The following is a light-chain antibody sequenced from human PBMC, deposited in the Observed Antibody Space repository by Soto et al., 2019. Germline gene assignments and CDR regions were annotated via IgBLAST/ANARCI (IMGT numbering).Light chain of an antibody. CDR1: SSDVGNYNY. J-gene: IGLJ1*01. V-gene: IGLV2-14*01. CDR2: DVS. CDR3: SSYTSSSTHV. Sequence: QSALTQPASVSGSPGQSITISCTGTSSDVGNYNYVSWYQQHPGKAPKLMIHDVSNRPSGVSNRFSGSKSGNTASLTISGLQAEDEADYYCSSYTSSSTHVFGTGTKVTVL.